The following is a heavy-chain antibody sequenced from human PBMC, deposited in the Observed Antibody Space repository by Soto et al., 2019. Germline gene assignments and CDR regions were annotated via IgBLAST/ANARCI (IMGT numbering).Heavy chain of an antibody. CDR3: ARAGYSYGSPDY. J-gene: IGHJ4*02. Sequence: PSETLSLTCTVSGGSISSYYWSWIRQPPGKGLEWIGYIYYSGSTNYNPSLKSRVTISVDTSKNQFSLKLSSVTAADTAVYYCARAGYSYGSPDYWGQGTLVTVSS. CDR1: GGSISSYY. CDR2: IYYSGST. V-gene: IGHV4-59*01. D-gene: IGHD5-18*01.